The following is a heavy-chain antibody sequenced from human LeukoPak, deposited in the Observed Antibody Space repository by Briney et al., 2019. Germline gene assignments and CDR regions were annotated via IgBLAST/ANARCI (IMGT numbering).Heavy chain of an antibody. D-gene: IGHD6-19*01. CDR1: TYSISSGYY. V-gene: IGHV4-38-2*02. CDR3: ARAETYSSGWYDPFFDY. CDR2: IYHSESS. Sequence: SETLSLTCTVSTYSISSGYYRGWIRRPPGKVLEWIGSIYHSESSYYNPSLKRRVTISVDTSKNQFSLKLRSVTAADTAVYHCARAETYSSGWYDPFFDYWGQGTLVTVST. J-gene: IGHJ4*02.